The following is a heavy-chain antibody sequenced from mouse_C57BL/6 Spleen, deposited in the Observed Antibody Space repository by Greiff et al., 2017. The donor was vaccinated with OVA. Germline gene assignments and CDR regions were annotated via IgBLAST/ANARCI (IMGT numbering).Heavy chain of an antibody. CDR1: GYTFTSYW. CDR3: ARSGYYGSSPWFAY. V-gene: IGHV1-50*01. J-gene: IGHJ3*01. Sequence: VQLQQPGAELVKPGASVKLSCKASGYTFTSYWMQWVKQRPGQGLEWIGEIDPSDGYTNYNQKFKGKATLTVDTSSSTAYMQLSSLTSEDSAVYYCARSGYYGSSPWFAYWGQGTLVTVAA. D-gene: IGHD1-1*01. CDR2: IDPSDGYT.